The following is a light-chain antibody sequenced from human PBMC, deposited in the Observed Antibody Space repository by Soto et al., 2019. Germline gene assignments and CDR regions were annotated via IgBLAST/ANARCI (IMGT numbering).Light chain of an antibody. CDR3: SSYISSSTVV. CDR1: SSDFGASDY. CDR2: EVS. V-gene: IGLV2-14*01. J-gene: IGLJ2*01. Sequence: QSALTQPRSVSGSPGQSITISCTGTSSDFGASDYVSWYQQHPGKAPRLMIYEVSHRPSGVSNRFSGSKSGNTASLTISGLQAEDDSDYYCSSYISSSTVVFGGGTKLTVL.